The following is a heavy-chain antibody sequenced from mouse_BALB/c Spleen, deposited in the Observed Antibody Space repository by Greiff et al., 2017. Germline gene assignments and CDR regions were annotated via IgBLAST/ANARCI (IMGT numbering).Heavy chain of an antibody. Sequence: EVQRVESGPELVKPGASVKMSCKASGYTFTSYVMHWVKQKPGQGLEWIGYINPYNDGTKYNEKFKGKATLTSDKSSSTAYMELSSLTSEDSAVYYCARQRRYDEGYYAMDYWGQGTSVTVSS. CDR1: GYTFTSYV. CDR2: INPYNDGT. CDR3: ARQRRYDEGYYAMDY. J-gene: IGHJ4*01. V-gene: IGHV1-14*01. D-gene: IGHD2-14*01.